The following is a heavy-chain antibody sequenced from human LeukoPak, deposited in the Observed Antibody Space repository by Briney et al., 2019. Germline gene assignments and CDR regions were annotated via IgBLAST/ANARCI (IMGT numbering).Heavy chain of an antibody. Sequence: SETLSLTCTVSGGSISSYYWSWIRQPPGKGLEWIGYIYYSGGTNYNPSLKSRVTISVDTSKNQFSLKLSSVTAADTAVYYCARSGGTTYYYDSSGPPDYWGQGTLVTVSS. D-gene: IGHD3-22*01. CDR2: IYYSGGT. CDR3: ARSGGTTYYYDSSGPPDY. V-gene: IGHV4-59*01. J-gene: IGHJ4*02. CDR1: GGSISSYY.